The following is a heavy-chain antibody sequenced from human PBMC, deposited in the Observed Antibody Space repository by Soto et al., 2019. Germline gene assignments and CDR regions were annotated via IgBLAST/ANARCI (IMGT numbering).Heavy chain of an antibody. CDR1: GYTFTSYG. V-gene: IGHV1-18*01. J-gene: IGHJ5*02. Sequence: ASVKVSCKASGYTFTSYGISWVRQAPGQGLEWMGWISAYNGNTNYAQKHQGRVTMTTDTSTSTAYMELRSLRSDDTAMYYCARDRQQWLVRSGFDPWGQGTLVTVSS. D-gene: IGHD6-19*01. CDR3: ARDRQQWLVRSGFDP. CDR2: ISAYNGNT.